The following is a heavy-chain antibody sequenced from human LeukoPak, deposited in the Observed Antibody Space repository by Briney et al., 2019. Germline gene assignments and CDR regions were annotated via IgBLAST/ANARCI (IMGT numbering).Heavy chain of an antibody. V-gene: IGHV3-30*02. CDR1: GFTFSSYG. J-gene: IGHJ6*03. CDR3: AKDGDDIVVAVAATHYYYMDV. CDR2: IRYDGTNK. D-gene: IGHD2-15*01. Sequence: GGSLRLSCAASGFTFSSYGMHWVRQAPGKGLEWVAFIRYDGTNKYYGDSVKGRFTISRDNSKNTLYLQMNSLRVEDTAVYYCAKDGDDIVVAVAATHYYYMDVWGKGTTVTVS.